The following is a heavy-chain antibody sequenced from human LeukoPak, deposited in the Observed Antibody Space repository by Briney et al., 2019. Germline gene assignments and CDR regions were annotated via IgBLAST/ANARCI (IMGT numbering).Heavy chain of an antibody. CDR2: INQSGST. V-gene: IGHV4-34*01. Sequence: RSSETLSLTCAVYGGSLSGFYWSWIRQSPGKGLEWIGEINQSGSTNYNPSLKSRVTISVDTSKNQFSLKLSSVTAADTAVYYCARQRSIVVVPALVRYYYYMDVWGKGTTVTISS. J-gene: IGHJ6*03. CDR3: ARQRSIVVVPALVRYYYYMDV. CDR1: GGSLSGFY. D-gene: IGHD2-2*01.